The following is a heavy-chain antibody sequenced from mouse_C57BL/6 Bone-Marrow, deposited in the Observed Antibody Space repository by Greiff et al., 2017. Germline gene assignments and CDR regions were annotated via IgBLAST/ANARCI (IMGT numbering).Heavy chain of an antibody. CDR3: ASQWLLRDYAMDY. Sequence: VQLQQSGPELVKPGASVKISCKASGYSFTSYYIHWVKQRPGQGLEWIGWIYPGSGNTKYNEKFKGKATLTADTSSSTAYMQLSSLTSEDSAVYYCASQWLLRDYAMDYWGQGTSVTVSS. V-gene: IGHV1-66*01. CDR1: GYSFTSYY. CDR2: IYPGSGNT. D-gene: IGHD2-3*01. J-gene: IGHJ4*01.